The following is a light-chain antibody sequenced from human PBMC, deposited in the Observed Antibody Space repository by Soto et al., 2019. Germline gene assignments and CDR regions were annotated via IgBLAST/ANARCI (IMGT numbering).Light chain of an antibody. Sequence: EIVLTQSPGTLSFSSGERATLSFRASQSVSSSYLAWYQQIPGQAPRLLIYGAPSRATGIPDRFSGSGSGADFTLTINRLEPEDFAVYFCQQYGRTPLTFGGGIKVDIK. V-gene: IGKV3-20*01. CDR3: QQYGRTPLT. CDR2: GAP. J-gene: IGKJ4*01. CDR1: QSVSSSY.